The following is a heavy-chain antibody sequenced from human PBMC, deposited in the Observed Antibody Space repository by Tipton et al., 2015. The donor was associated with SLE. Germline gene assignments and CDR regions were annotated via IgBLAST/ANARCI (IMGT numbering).Heavy chain of an antibody. D-gene: IGHD3-3*01. V-gene: IGHV4-59*01. CDR3: AREWVGKLEWSIRGYYYYMDV. J-gene: IGHJ6*03. CDR1: GGSISSYY. CDR2: IYYSGST. Sequence: TLSLTCTVSGGSISSYYWSWLRQPPGKGLEWIGYIYYSGSTNSNPSLKSRVTISVDTSKNQFSLKLSSVTAADTAVYYCAREWVGKLEWSIRGYYYYMDVWGKGTTVTVSS.